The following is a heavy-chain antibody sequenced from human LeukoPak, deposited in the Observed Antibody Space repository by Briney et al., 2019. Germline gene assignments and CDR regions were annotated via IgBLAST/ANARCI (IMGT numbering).Heavy chain of an antibody. D-gene: IGHD3-22*01. V-gene: IGHV1-2*02. Sequence: ASVKVSCKASGYTFTGYCMHWVRQAPGQGLEWMGWINPNSGGTNYAQKFQGRVTMTRDTSISTAYMELSRLRSDDTAVYYCARVGSPLGDSSGYYYVYWGQGTLVTVSS. CDR2: INPNSGGT. CDR1: GYTFTGYC. CDR3: ARVGSPLGDSSGYYYVY. J-gene: IGHJ4*02.